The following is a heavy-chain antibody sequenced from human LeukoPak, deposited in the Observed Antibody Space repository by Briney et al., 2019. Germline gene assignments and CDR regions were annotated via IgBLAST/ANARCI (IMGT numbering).Heavy chain of an antibody. D-gene: IGHD4-17*01. CDR1: GYTFTSYG. Sequence: ASVKVSCKASGYTFTSYGISWVRQAPGQGLEWMGWISAYNGNTNYAQKLQGRVTMTTDTSTSTAYMELRSLRSDDTAVYYCARDGSHDYGDYDDLNYWGQGTLVTVSS. CDR3: ARDGSHDYGDYDDLNY. V-gene: IGHV1-18*01. J-gene: IGHJ4*02. CDR2: ISAYNGNT.